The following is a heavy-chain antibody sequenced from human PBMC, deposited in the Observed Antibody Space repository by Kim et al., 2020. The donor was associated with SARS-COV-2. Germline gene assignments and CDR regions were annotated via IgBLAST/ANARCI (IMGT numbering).Heavy chain of an antibody. CDR3: AKVVDDYYDSSGYPPGPNWFDP. CDR2: ISGSGGST. J-gene: IGHJ5*02. V-gene: IGHV3-23*01. D-gene: IGHD3-22*01. CDR1: GFTFSSYA. Sequence: GGSLRLSCAASGFTFSSYAMSWVRQAPGKGLEWVSAISGSGGSTYYADSVKGRFTISRDNSKNTLYLQMNSLRAEDTAVYYCAKVVDDYYDSSGYPPGPNWFDPWGQGTLVTVSS.